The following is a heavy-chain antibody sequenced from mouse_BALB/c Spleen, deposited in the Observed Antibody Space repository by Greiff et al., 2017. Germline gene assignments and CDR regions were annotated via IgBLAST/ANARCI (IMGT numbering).Heavy chain of an antibody. Sequence: QVHVKQSGPELARPGASVKMSCKASGYTFTSYTMHWVKQRPGQGLEWIGYINPSSGYTNYNQKFKDKATLTADKSSSTAYMQLSSLTSEDSAVYYCARGGFAYWGQGTLVTVSA. V-gene: IGHV1-4*01. CDR1: GYTFTSYT. CDR2: INPSSGYT. CDR3: ARGGFAY. J-gene: IGHJ3*01.